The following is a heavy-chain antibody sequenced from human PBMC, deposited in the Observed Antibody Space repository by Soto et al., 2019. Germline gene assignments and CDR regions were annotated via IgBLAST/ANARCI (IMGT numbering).Heavy chain of an antibody. CDR1: GYTFTSYA. D-gene: IGHD6-19*01. V-gene: IGHV1-18*01. CDR3: VRDLGAGLVDY. Sequence: QVQLVQSGAEVKKPWASVKVSCKASGYTFTSYAITWVRQAPGQGLEWYGWISAYNGNTNSAQKLQGRVTMTTDTPTSTAYMELRSLTSDATAVYDSVRDLGAGLVDYWGQGTLVTVSS. J-gene: IGHJ4*02. CDR2: ISAYNGNT.